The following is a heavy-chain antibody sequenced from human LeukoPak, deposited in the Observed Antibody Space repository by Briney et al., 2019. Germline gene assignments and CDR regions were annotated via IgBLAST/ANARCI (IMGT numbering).Heavy chain of an antibody. CDR1: GYTFTGYY. Sequence: ASVKVSCKASGYTFTGYYMHWVRQAPGQGLEWMGIINPSGGSTSYAQKFQGRVTMTRDTSISTAYMELSRLRSDDTAVYYCASHEAYCGGDCYPYDAFDIWGQGTMVTVSS. V-gene: IGHV1-46*01. CDR3: ASHEAYCGGDCYPYDAFDI. CDR2: INPSGGST. D-gene: IGHD2-21*01. J-gene: IGHJ3*02.